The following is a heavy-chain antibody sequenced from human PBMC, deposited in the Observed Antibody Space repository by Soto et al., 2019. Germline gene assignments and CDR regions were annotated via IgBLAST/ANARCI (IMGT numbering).Heavy chain of an antibody. CDR1: GYSFTSYW. Sequence: PGESLKISCKGSGYSFTSYWIGWVRQMPGKGLEWMGIIYPGDSDTRYSPSFQGQVTISADKSISTAYLQWSSLKASDTAMYYCARLPILDFWSGYYSPAGYYMDVWGKGTTVTVSS. D-gene: IGHD3-3*01. CDR3: ARLPILDFWSGYYSPAGYYMDV. V-gene: IGHV5-51*01. J-gene: IGHJ6*03. CDR2: IYPGDSDT.